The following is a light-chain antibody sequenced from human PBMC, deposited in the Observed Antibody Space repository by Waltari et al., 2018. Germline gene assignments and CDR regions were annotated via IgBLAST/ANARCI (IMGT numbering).Light chain of an antibody. CDR3: QSYDSSLRGFV. J-gene: IGLJ1*01. CDR2: GNT. Sequence: QSLLTQPPSVSGPPGQRITIACAGSSHHNGAGYAGHWYQKLPGTAPKLLIYGNTKRPSGVPDRISGSKSGTSASLAITGLQADDEADYYCQSYDSSLRGFVFGTGTEVTIL. V-gene: IGLV1-40*01. CDR1: SHHNGAGYA.